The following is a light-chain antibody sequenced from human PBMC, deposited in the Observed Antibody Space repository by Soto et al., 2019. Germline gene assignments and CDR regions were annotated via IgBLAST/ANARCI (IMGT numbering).Light chain of an antibody. CDR1: QGISRS. CDR2: SAS. V-gene: IGKV1D-12*01. Sequence: GARVTITCQASQGISRSLAWYQQKPGKAPKLLIYSASSLQSGVPSRFSGSGFGTDFTLTISSLQPEDFATYYCQQADTFPITFGQATRLEIK. J-gene: IGKJ5*01. CDR3: QQADTFPIT.